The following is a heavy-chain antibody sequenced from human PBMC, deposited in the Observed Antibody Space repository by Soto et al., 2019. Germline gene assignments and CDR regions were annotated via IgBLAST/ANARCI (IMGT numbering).Heavy chain of an antibody. Sequence: GESLKISCQGSGYSFTTHWITWVRQTPGKGLEWMGRIDPSNSYINYSPSFQGHVTISADKSISTAYLQWSSLKASDTAMYYCARHQQLGLFDAFDIWGQGTMVTVSS. CDR1: GYSFTTHW. D-gene: IGHD6-6*01. CDR3: ARHQQLGLFDAFDI. CDR2: IDPSNSYI. V-gene: IGHV5-10-1*01. J-gene: IGHJ3*02.